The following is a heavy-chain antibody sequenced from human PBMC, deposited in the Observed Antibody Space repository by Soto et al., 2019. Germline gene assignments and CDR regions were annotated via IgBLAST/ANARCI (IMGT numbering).Heavy chain of an antibody. CDR2: IYSGGST. CDR3: ARDSYYYGMDV. J-gene: IGHJ6*02. Sequence: GGSLRLSCAASGFTVSSNYMSWVRQAPGKGLEWVSVIYSGGSTYYTDSVKGRFTISRDNSKNTLYLQMISLSAEDTAVYYCARDSYYYGMDVWGQGTTVTVSS. CDR1: GFTVSSNY. V-gene: IGHV3-66*01.